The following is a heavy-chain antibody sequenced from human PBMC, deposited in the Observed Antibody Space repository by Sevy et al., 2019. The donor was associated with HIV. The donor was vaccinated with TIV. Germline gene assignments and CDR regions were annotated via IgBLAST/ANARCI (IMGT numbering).Heavy chain of an antibody. V-gene: IGHV3-11*06. CDR1: GFIFSDYY. CDR2: ISTRSTYT. Sequence: GGSLRLSCAASGFIFSDYYMSWIRQAPGKGLEWLSHISTRSTYTNYADSVNGRFTISRDNAKNSLYLQMNSLRVEDTAVYYCARVRYDSALYYFDYWGQGTLVTVSS. D-gene: IGHD6-19*01. J-gene: IGHJ4*02. CDR3: ARVRYDSALYYFDY.